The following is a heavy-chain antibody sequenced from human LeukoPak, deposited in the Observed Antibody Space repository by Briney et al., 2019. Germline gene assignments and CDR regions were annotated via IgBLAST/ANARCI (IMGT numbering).Heavy chain of an antibody. V-gene: IGHV3-53*01. CDR1: GFLVSDNY. J-gene: IGHJ4*02. CDR2: IYSGGST. CDR3: ARYHYDSSGYPYYFDY. Sequence: PGGSLRLSCAASGFLVSDNYMSWVRQAPGQGLEWVSVIYSGGSTYYADSVKGRFTISRDNSTNTVFLQLNSLRAEDTAVYYCARYHYDSSGYPYYFDYWGQGTLVTVSS. D-gene: IGHD3-22*01.